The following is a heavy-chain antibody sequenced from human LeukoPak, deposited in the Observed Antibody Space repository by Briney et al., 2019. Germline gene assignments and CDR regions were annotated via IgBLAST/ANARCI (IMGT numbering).Heavy chain of an antibody. V-gene: IGHV3-7*03. CDR1: GFTFSSYW. CDR2: LKQDGSEK. CDR3: ARALRIRVFDY. Sequence: GGSLRLSCAASGFTFSSYWMSWVRQAPGKGLEWVANLKQDGSEKYYVDSVKGRFTISRDNAKNSLYLQMNSLRAEDTAVYYCARALRIRVFDYWGQGTLVTVSS. J-gene: IGHJ4*02.